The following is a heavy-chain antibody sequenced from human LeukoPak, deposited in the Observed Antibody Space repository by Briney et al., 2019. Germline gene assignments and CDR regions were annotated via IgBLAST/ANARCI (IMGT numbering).Heavy chain of an antibody. CDR1: GGSITTTNY. V-gene: IGHV4-4*02. CDR3: ARDHPVADWAPDI. D-gene: IGHD3-9*01. Sequence: SETLSLTCGVSGGSITTTNYWSWVRQPPGQGLEWIGEISLSGHTSFNPSLKSRVTMSLDESKNHLSLNLASVTAADTAVYFCARDHPVADWAPDIWGRGTMVTVSS. J-gene: IGHJ3*02. CDR2: ISLSGHT.